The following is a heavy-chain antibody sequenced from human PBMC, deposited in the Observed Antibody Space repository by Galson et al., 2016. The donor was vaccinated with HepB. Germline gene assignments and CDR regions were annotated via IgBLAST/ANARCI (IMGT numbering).Heavy chain of an antibody. CDR1: GGSIFDYY. J-gene: IGHJ6*03. Sequence: ETLSLTCGVYGGSIFDYYWTWIRQSPGKGLEWIGEISVSGSTNYNPSLKSRVTISVDTSKKQFSLKLMSVTAADTAVYYCARDRLGFYYYYMDVWGKGTTVTVSS. D-gene: IGHD4-17*01. CDR3: ARDRLGFYYYYMDV. V-gene: IGHV4-34*01. CDR2: ISVSGST.